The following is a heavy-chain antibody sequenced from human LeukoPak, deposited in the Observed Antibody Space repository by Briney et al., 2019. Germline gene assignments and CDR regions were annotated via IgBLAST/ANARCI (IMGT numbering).Heavy chain of an antibody. Sequence: QAGGSLRLSCAASGFTFSSYAMHWVRQAPGKGPEWVAVISYDGSNKYYADSVKGRFTISRDNSKNTLYLQMNSLRAEDTAVYYCARGQVLDYWGQGTLVTVSS. V-gene: IGHV3-30-3*01. CDR3: ARGQVLDY. J-gene: IGHJ4*02. CDR2: ISYDGSNK. CDR1: GFTFSSYA.